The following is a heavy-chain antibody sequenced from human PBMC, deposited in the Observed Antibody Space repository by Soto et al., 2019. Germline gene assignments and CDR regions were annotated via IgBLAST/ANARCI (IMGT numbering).Heavy chain of an antibody. Sequence: SETLSLTCTVSGGSISSYYWSWIRQPAGKGLEWIGRIYTSGSTNYNPSLKSRDTMSVDTSKNQFSLKLSSVTAADAAVYYCAREYSSSYWFDPWGQGTLVTVSS. CDR2: IYTSGST. CDR3: AREYSSSYWFDP. CDR1: GGSISSYY. D-gene: IGHD6-6*01. J-gene: IGHJ5*02. V-gene: IGHV4-4*07.